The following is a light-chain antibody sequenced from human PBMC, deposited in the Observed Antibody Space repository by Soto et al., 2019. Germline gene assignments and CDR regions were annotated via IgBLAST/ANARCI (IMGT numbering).Light chain of an antibody. CDR2: GAS. CDR1: QSVSTSY. Sequence: EIVLTQSPGTLSLSPGERATLSCRASQSVSTSYIAWYQQKPGQAPRLLIYGASSRATGIPGRFSGSGSGADFTLTISRLEPEDFAVYYCQQYGSSPPWTFGQGTKVEIK. J-gene: IGKJ1*01. V-gene: IGKV3-20*01. CDR3: QQYGSSPPWT.